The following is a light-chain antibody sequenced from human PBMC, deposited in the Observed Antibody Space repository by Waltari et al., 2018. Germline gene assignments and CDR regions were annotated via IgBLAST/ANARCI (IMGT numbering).Light chain of an antibody. CDR1: QSLLAINGYNY. J-gene: IGKJ1*01. V-gene: IGKV2-28*01. Sequence: DIVMTQSPLSLPVTPGEPASISCRSSQSLLAINGYNYLTWFLQKPGQSPQVLIYLGADRASGVPDRFSGSGSVTDFTLKISRVEAEDVGVYYCMQALRIPWTFGQGTKVEIK. CDR3: MQALRIPWT. CDR2: LGA.